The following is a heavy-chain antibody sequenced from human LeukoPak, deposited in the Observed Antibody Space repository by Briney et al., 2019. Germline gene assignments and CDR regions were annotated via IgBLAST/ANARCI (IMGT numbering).Heavy chain of an antibody. Sequence: SVKVSCKASGGTFSSYAISWVRQAPGQGLEWMGRIIPIFGTANYAQKFQGRVTITTDESTSTAYMEPSSLRSEDTAVYYCARSDSSGYNWFDPWGQGTLVTVSS. V-gene: IGHV1-69*05. CDR3: ARSDSSGYNWFDP. J-gene: IGHJ5*02. CDR2: IIPIFGTA. D-gene: IGHD3-22*01. CDR1: GGTFSSYA.